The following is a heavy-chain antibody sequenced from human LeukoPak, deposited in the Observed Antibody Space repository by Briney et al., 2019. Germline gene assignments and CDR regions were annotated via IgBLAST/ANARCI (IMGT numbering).Heavy chain of an antibody. J-gene: IGHJ4*02. Sequence: GGSLTLSCAASGFTFSSYWMSWVRQAPGKGLEWVANIKQDGSEKYYVDSVKGRFTISRDNSKNTLYLQMNSLRAEDTAVYYCATNDFWSPFDYWGQGTLVTVSS. CDR2: IKQDGSEK. D-gene: IGHD3-3*01. CDR3: ATNDFWSPFDY. V-gene: IGHV3-7*03. CDR1: GFTFSSYW.